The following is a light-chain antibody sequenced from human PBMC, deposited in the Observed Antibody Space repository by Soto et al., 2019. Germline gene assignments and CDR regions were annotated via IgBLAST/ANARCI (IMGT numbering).Light chain of an antibody. J-gene: IGKJ1*01. CDR1: QSVSSY. CDR3: LQYNIWPRT. Sequence: EMVMTPSPATLSVSAGEIATLCCRASQSVSSYLAWYQQKPGQAPRLLISGASTRATGIPARFSGSGSGTDFALTISSLQSEDFALYYCLQYNIWPRTFGQGTKVDIK. V-gene: IGKV3-15*01. CDR2: GAS.